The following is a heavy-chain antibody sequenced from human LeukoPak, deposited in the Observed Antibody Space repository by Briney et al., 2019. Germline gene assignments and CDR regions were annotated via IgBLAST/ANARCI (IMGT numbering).Heavy chain of an antibody. D-gene: IGHD3-22*01. V-gene: IGHV4-34*01. J-gene: IGHJ4*02. CDR1: SGSFSNYY. Sequence: SETLSLTCAVYSGSFSNYYWSWIRQPPGKGLEWIGEINYSGSTNYNPSLKSRVSISLVTSKNQFSLKLSSVTAADTAVYYCARGSRRFTMIAVYFDYWGQGTLVTVSS. CDR2: INYSGST. CDR3: ARGSRRFTMIAVYFDY.